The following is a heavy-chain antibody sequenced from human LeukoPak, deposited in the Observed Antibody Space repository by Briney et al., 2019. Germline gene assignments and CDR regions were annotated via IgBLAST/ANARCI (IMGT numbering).Heavy chain of an antibody. Sequence: PGGSLRLSCAASGFTFSNWWMSWVRQAPGKGLEWVANIKQDGSDKYYVDSVKGRFTISRDNSKNTLYLQMNSLRAEDTAVYYCASYDSSGYYHYFDYWGQGTLVTVSS. D-gene: IGHD3-22*01. J-gene: IGHJ4*02. CDR2: IKQDGSDK. V-gene: IGHV3-7*05. CDR1: GFTFSNWW. CDR3: ASYDSSGYYHYFDY.